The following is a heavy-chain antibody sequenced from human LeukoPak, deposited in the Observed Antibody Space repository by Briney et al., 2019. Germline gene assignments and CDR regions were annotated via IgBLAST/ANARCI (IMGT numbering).Heavy chain of an antibody. CDR2: INPNSGGT. V-gene: IGHV1-2*04. D-gene: IGHD3-22*01. CDR3: ARDRGYYDSSACDY. Sequence: GASVKVSCKASGYTFTGYYMHWVRRAPGQGLEWMGWINPNSGGTNYAQKFQGWVTMTRDTSISTAYMELSRLRSDDTAVYYCARDRGYYDSSACDYWGQGTLVTVSS. J-gene: IGHJ4*02. CDR1: GYTFTGYY.